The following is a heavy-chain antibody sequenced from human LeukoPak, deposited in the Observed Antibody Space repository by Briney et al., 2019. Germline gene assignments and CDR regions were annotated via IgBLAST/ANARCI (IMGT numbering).Heavy chain of an antibody. Sequence: GASVKVSCKASGYTCTSYGISWVRQAPGQGLEWMGWISAYNGNTNYAQKLQGRVTMTTDTSTSTAYMELRSLRSDDTAVYYCARVLSSSWVNYYYYYMDVWGKGTTVTVSS. CDR2: ISAYNGNT. V-gene: IGHV1-18*01. J-gene: IGHJ6*03. CDR1: GYTCTSYG. CDR3: ARVLSSSWVNYYYYYMDV. D-gene: IGHD6-13*01.